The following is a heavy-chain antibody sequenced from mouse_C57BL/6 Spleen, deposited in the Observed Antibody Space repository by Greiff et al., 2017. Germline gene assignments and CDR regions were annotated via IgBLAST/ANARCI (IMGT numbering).Heavy chain of an antibody. D-gene: IGHD4-1*01. CDR1: GYAFSSSW. J-gene: IGHJ4*01. CDR3: ARRLWEEDD. Sequence: VQLQESGPELVKPGASVKISCKASGYAFSSSWMNWVKQRPGKGLEWIGRIYPGDGDTNYNGKFKGKATLTADKSSSTAYMQLSSLASEDSAVYFCARRLWEEDDWGQGTSVTVAS. V-gene: IGHV1-82*01. CDR2: IYPGDGDT.